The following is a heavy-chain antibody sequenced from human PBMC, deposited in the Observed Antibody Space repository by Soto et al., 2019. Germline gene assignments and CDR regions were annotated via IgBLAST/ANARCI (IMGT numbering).Heavy chain of an antibody. CDR2: IYYSGST. CDR3: ARHLVAGTADFDY. D-gene: IGHD6-19*01. CDR1: GGSISSSSYY. Sequence: PSETLSLTCTVSGGSISSSSYYWGWIRQPPGKGLEWIGSIYYSGSTYYNPSLKSRVTISVDTSKNQFSLKLSSVTAADTAVYYCARHLVAGTADFDYWGQGTQVTVSS. V-gene: IGHV4-39*01. J-gene: IGHJ4*02.